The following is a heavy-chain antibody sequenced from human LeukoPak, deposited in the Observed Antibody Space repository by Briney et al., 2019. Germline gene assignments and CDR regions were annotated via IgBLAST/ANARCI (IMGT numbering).Heavy chain of an antibody. D-gene: IGHD6-19*01. V-gene: IGHV4-39*01. J-gene: IGHJ4*02. CDR2: IYYSGST. Sequence: PSETLSLTCTVSGGSISSSSYYWGWIRQPPGKGLEWIGSIYYSGSTYYNPSLKSRVTISVDTSKNQFSLKLSSVTAADTAVYYCARQEEPSSGWYYFDYWGQGTLVTVSS. CDR1: GGSISSSSYY. CDR3: ARQEEPSSGWYYFDY.